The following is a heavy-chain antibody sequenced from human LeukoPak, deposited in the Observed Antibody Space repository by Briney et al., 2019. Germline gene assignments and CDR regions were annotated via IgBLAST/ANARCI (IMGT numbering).Heavy chain of an antibody. V-gene: IGHV1-46*01. CDR2: INPNSGST. CDR1: GYTFTSFY. Sequence: ASVKVSCKASGYTFTSFYMHWVRQAPGQGLEWVGIINPNSGSTFYAQRFQGRVTMTRDTYTSTVYMELSSLRSEDTAVYYCATVGYSQFFDYWGQGTLVTVSS. J-gene: IGHJ4*02. CDR3: ATVGYSQFFDY. D-gene: IGHD5-18*01.